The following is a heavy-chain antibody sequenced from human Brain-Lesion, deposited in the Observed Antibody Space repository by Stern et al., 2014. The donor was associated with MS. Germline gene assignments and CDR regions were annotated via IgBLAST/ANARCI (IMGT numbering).Heavy chain of an antibody. CDR3: AGEEDIRYCSGGSCTGNWFDP. J-gene: IGHJ5*02. Sequence: QVQLVESGPGLVKPSETLSLTCTVAGGSVSSTSYAWAWIRQPPGKGLEWIGTIYYSGNTYYSPSLKSRLTISLDTSKNQFSLQLRFLTAADTAVYYCAGEEDIRYCSGGSCTGNWFDPWGQGTLVTVSS. D-gene: IGHD2-15*01. CDR2: IYYSGNT. CDR1: GGSVSSTSYA. V-gene: IGHV4-39*01.